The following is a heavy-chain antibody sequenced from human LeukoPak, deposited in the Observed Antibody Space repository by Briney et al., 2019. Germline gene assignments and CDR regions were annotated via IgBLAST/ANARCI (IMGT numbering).Heavy chain of an antibody. CDR1: KFTFSSYS. Sequence: GGSLRLSCGASKFTFSSYSMNWVRQAPGKGLEWVSYISSSSSTIYYADSVKGRFTISRDNAKNSLYLQMNSLRAEDTAVYYCARGLWRTYSRSWYGGQRGYYYYYMDVWGKGTTVTVSS. V-gene: IGHV3-48*01. CDR2: ISSSSSTI. J-gene: IGHJ6*03. CDR3: ARGLWRTYSRSWYGGQRGYYYYYMDV. D-gene: IGHD6-13*01.